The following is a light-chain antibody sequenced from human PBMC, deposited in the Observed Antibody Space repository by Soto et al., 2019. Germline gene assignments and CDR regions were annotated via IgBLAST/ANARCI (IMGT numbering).Light chain of an antibody. Sequence: EIVLTQSPATLSVSPGERATLSCRASQSVGSTLAWYQQKPGQAPRLLIYAASTRATGIPARFSGSGSGTDFTLTISRLEPEDVATYYCQHWSFGQGTMVDI. J-gene: IGKJ1*01. CDR1: QSVGST. CDR2: AAS. CDR3: QHWS. V-gene: IGKV3-15*01.